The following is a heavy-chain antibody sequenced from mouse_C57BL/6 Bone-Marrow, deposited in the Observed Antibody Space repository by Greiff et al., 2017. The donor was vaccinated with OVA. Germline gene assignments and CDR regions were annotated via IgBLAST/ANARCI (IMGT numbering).Heavy chain of an antibody. CDR3: ARSYYGKGYWYFDV. CDR2: IWSGGST. V-gene: IGHV2-2*01. CDR1: GFSLTSYG. Sequence: VQLQQSGPGLVQPSQCLSITCTVSGFSLTSYGVHWVRQSPGKGLEWLGVIWSGGSTDYNAAFISRLSISKDNSKSQVFFKMNSLQADDTAIYYCARSYYGKGYWYFDVWGTGTTVTVSS. D-gene: IGHD1-1*01. J-gene: IGHJ1*03.